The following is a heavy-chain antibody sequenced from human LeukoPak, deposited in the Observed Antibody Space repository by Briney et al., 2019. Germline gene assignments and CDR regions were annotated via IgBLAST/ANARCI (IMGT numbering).Heavy chain of an antibody. CDR2: IYPGDSDT. Sequence: GESLKISCKGSGYSFTSYWIGWVRQMPGKGLEWMGIIYPGDSDTRYSPSFQGQVTISADKSISTAHLQWSSLKASDTAMYYCARQPNYYGSGSYYFDYWGQGTLVTVSS. J-gene: IGHJ4*02. CDR1: GYSFTSYW. V-gene: IGHV5-51*01. D-gene: IGHD3-10*01. CDR3: ARQPNYYGSGSYYFDY.